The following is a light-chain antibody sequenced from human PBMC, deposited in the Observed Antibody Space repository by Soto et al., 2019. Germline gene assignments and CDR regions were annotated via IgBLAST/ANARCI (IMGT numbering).Light chain of an antibody. V-gene: IGKV3-15*01. CDR3: QQYNTLNT. CDR1: QNVNSN. CDR2: NVS. J-gene: IGKJ2*01. Sequence: EIAMTQSPATLSVSPRQRATLSCRARQNVNSNLAWYQQKPGHAPSLLMYNVSTRATGFPARFSGSGSGTEFTLTISSLQSEDSAIYYCQQYNTLNTFGQGTKLEIK.